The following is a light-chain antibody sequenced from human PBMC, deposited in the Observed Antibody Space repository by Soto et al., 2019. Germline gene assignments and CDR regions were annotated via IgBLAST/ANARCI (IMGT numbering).Light chain of an antibody. CDR3: CSYAGRWV. CDR2: EGS. CDR1: SSDVGCYNL. Sequence: QSALTQPASVSGSPGQSITISCTGTSSDVGCYNLVSWYQQHPGKAPKLMIYEGSKRPSGVSNRFSGSKSGNTASLTLSGLQAEDEADYYCCSYAGRWVFGGGTQLTVL. J-gene: IGLJ2*01. V-gene: IGLV2-23*01.